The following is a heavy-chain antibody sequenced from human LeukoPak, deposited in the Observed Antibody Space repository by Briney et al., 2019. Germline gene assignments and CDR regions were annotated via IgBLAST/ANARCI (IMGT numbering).Heavy chain of an antibody. J-gene: IGHJ4*02. V-gene: IGHV3-23*01. CDR1: GFTFDSYT. D-gene: IGHD6-25*01. Sequence: GGSLRLSCAASGFTFDSYTMVWVRQAPGSGLEWVSAITGSGGDSYHADSVKGRFTVSRDNSKSTLFLQINSLRVEDTALYYCARGVSGWPYYLDFWGQGTLVTVSS. CDR3: ARGVSGWPYYLDF. CDR2: ITGSGGDS.